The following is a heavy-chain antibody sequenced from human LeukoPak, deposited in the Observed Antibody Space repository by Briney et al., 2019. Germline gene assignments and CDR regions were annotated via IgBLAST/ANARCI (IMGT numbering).Heavy chain of an antibody. V-gene: IGHV1-2*02. CDR1: GFTFTAHY. Sequence: ASVKVSCTTSGFTFTAHYMHWVRQAPGQGLEWMGWIKPDTGVTYYAQTFQGRFTMTVDVLISTVSTELTSLRSDDTAIYYCARDNSWGPDYWGQGTLVTVSS. D-gene: IGHD7-27*01. CDR2: IKPDTGVT. J-gene: IGHJ4*02. CDR3: ARDNSWGPDY.